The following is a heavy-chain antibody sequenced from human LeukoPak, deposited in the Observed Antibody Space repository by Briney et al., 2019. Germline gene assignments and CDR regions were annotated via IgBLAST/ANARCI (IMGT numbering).Heavy chain of an antibody. Sequence: GGSLRLSCAASGFTFSSYWMSWVRQAPGKWLEWVANIKQDGSEKYYVDSVKGRFTISRDNAKNSLYLQMNSLRAEDTAVYYCAREKDSSGYPFDYWGQGTLVTVSS. CDR3: AREKDSSGYPFDY. D-gene: IGHD3-22*01. CDR2: IKQDGSEK. J-gene: IGHJ4*02. CDR1: GFTFSSYW. V-gene: IGHV3-7*01.